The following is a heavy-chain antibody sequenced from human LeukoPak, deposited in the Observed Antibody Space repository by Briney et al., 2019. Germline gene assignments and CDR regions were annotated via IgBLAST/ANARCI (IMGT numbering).Heavy chain of an antibody. CDR2: IIPIFGIA. CDR1: GGTFSSYA. J-gene: IGHJ3*02. D-gene: IGHD2-21*02. Sequence: SVKVSCKASGGTFSSYAISWVRQAPGQGLEWMGRIIPIFGIANYAQKFQGRDTITADKSTSTAYMELSSLRSEDTAVYYCASGFVVVTAIRGGDAFDIWGQGTMVTVSS. CDR3: ASGFVVVTAIRGGDAFDI. V-gene: IGHV1-69*04.